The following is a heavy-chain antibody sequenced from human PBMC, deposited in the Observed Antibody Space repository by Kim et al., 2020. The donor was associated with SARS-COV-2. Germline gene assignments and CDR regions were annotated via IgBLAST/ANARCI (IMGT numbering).Heavy chain of an antibody. J-gene: IGHJ1*01. Sequence: GGSLRLSCAASGFTFSDYWMHWVRQAPGKGLVWISRINDDGSSQNYADSVKGRFTISRDNAKNTLYLQMNSLRAEDTAVYYCARIGSSGYYPYWGQGTLV. CDR2: INDDGSSQ. CDR3: ARIGSSGYYPY. D-gene: IGHD3-22*01. V-gene: IGHV3-74*01. CDR1: GFTFSDYW.